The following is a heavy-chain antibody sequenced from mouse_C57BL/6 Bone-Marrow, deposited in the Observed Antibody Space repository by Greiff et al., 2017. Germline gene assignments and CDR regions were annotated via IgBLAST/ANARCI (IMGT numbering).Heavy chain of an antibody. J-gene: IGHJ2*01. CDR1: GYTFTNYW. D-gene: IGHD4-1*01. CDR3: ARSNWGFDY. CDR2: IYPGGGYT. V-gene: IGHV1-63*01. Sequence: VQLQQSGAELVRPGTSVTMSCKASGYTFTNYWLGWAKQRPGHGLEWIGYIYPGGGYTNYNEKFKGKATLTADKSTSSAYMQFSSLTSEDTAIYYCARSNWGFDYWGQGTTLTVSS.